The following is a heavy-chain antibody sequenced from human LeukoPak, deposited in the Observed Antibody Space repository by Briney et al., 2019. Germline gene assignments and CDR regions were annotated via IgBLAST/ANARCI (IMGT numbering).Heavy chain of an antibody. Sequence: SETLSLTCTVSDDSISTYYWSWIRQPPGKGLEWIGYLYYTGYTKYNPSLKSRVTISLGTSKNQFSLKLTSVTAADTAVYYCARGGTRGMDVWGQGTTVTVSS. V-gene: IGHV4-59*01. CDR1: DDSISTYY. D-gene: IGHD2-2*01. CDR2: LYYTGYT. CDR3: ARGGTRGMDV. J-gene: IGHJ6*02.